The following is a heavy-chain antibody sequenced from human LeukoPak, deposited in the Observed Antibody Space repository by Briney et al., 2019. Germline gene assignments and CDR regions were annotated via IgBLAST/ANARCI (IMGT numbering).Heavy chain of an antibody. CDR3: ARDQGGSYSY. CDR1: GFTFRSYS. D-gene: IGHD1-26*01. V-gene: IGHV3-48*04. J-gene: IGHJ4*02. CDR2: ISSLSGTL. Sequence: GGSLRLSCAASGFTFRSYSMDGVRQGPGKGLEGVSYISSLSGTLDYADSVKGRLTISRDNAKNSLYLQMNSLRAEDTAVYYCARDQGGSYSYWGQGTLVTVSS.